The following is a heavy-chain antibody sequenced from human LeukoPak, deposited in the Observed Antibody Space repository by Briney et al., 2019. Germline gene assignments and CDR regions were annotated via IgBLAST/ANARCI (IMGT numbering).Heavy chain of an antibody. J-gene: IGHJ4*02. D-gene: IGHD6-19*01. CDR3: AKTTVSSGWYYFDY. Sequence: GGYLRLSCAASGFIFSSYAMNWVRQAPGKGLEWVSVISYSGSSTYYADSVKGRFTISRDNSKNTLYLQMNSLRAEDTAVYYCAKTTVSSGWYYFDYWGQGTLVTVSS. CDR2: ISYSGSST. V-gene: IGHV3-23*01. CDR1: GFIFSSYA.